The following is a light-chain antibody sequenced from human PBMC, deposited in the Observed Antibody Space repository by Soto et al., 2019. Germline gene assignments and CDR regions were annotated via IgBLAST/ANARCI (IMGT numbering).Light chain of an antibody. CDR1: SSDVGGYNY. J-gene: IGLJ1*01. Sequence: QSVLTQPHSVSGSPGQSVTISCTGTSSDVGGYNYVSWYQQYPGKAPKVMIYAVTKRPSGVPVRISGSKSGNTASLTFFGFQAEDEADYYCCSYAGSYTHYVFGTGTKVTVL. CDR3: CSYAGSYTHYV. V-gene: IGLV2-11*01. CDR2: AVT.